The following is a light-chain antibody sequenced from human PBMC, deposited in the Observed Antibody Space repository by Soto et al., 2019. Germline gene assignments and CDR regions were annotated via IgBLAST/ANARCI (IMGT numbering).Light chain of an antibody. CDR1: SGSIDSNY. V-gene: IGLV6-57*03. CDR2: GDN. CDR3: QSFDTAVV. J-gene: IGLJ3*02. Sequence: NFMLTQPHSVSESPGKTVTISCTRTSGSIDSNYVQWYQQRPGSAPTIVIYGDNQRPSGVPDRFSGSIDSSSNSASLTISGLKTEDEADYYCQSFDTAVVFGGGTQLTVL.